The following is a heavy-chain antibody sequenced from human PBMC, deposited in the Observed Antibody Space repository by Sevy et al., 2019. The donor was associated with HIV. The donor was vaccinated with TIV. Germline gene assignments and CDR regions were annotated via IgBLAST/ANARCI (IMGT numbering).Heavy chain of an antibody. Sequence: GGSLRLSCAASGFTFSDYYMSWIRQAPGKGLEWVSYISSSGSTIYYADSVKGRLTISRDNAKNSLYLQMNSLRAEDTAVYYCARDQDWQRGYRYGPLHFHYWGQGTLVTVSS. CDR3: ARDQDWQRGYRYGPLHFHY. D-gene: IGHD5-18*01. CDR2: ISSSGSTI. V-gene: IGHV3-11*01. CDR1: GFTFSDYY. J-gene: IGHJ4*02.